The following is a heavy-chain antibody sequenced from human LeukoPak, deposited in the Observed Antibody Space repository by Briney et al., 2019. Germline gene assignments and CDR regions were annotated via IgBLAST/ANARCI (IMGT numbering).Heavy chain of an antibody. Sequence: GGSLRLSCAASGFTFSSYWMSWVRQAPGKGLEWVANIKQDGSEKYYVDSVKGRFTISRDNAKNSLYLQMNSLRAEDTAVYYCARECYDILTGYFLFDYWGQGTLATVSS. CDR2: IKQDGSEK. D-gene: IGHD3-9*01. CDR3: ARECYDILTGYFLFDY. J-gene: IGHJ4*02. V-gene: IGHV3-7*03. CDR1: GFTFSSYW.